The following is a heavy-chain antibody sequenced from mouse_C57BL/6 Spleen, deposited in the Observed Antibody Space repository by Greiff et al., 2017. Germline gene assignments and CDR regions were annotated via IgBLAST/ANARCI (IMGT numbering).Heavy chain of an antibody. CDR3: ARERGLQAWFAD. Sequence: EVQLQQSGAELVKPGASVTLSCTASGFNIKDYYMHWVKQRTEQGLEWIGRIDPEDGETKYAPKFQGKATITADTSSNTAYLQLRSLTSEDTAVYYCARERGLQAWFADWGQGTLVTVSA. J-gene: IGHJ3*01. CDR2: IDPEDGET. V-gene: IGHV14-2*01. D-gene: IGHD2-4*01. CDR1: GFNIKDYY.